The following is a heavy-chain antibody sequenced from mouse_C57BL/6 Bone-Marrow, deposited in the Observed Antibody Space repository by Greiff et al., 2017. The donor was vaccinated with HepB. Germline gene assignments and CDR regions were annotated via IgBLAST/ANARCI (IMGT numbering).Heavy chain of an antibody. Sequence: EVMLVESGGDLVKPGGSLKLSCAASGFTFSSYGMSWVRQTPDKRLEWVATISSGGSYTYYPDSVKGRFTISRDNAKNTLYLQMSRLKSEDTAMYYCARLGAPYYYGSSYGAMDYWGQGTSVTVSS. J-gene: IGHJ4*01. CDR1: GFTFSSYG. V-gene: IGHV5-6*01. D-gene: IGHD1-1*01. CDR2: ISSGGSYT. CDR3: ARLGAPYYYGSSYGAMDY.